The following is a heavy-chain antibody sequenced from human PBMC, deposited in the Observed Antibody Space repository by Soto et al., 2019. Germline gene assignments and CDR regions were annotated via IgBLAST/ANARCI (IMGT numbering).Heavy chain of an antibody. CDR3: AKDSFWTPDGYLDY. CDR2: ISYDGSNK. CDR1: GFTFSSYG. J-gene: IGHJ4*02. V-gene: IGHV3-30*18. D-gene: IGHD3-3*01. Sequence: GSLRLSCAASGFTFSSYGMHWVRQAPGKGLEWVAVISYDGSNKYYADSVKGRFTISRDNSKNTLYLQMNSLRAEDTAVYYCAKDSFWTPDGYLDYWGQGTLVTVSS.